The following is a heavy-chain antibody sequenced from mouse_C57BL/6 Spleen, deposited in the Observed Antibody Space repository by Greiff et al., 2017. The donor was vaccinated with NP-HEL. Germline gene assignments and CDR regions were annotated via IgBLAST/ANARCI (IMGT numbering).Heavy chain of an antibody. CDR1: GYTFTSYC. CDR2: IYPSDSET. CDR3: ARWDDYFDC. V-gene: IGHV1-61*01. Sequence: VQLQQPGAELVRPGSSVKLSCKASGYTFTSYCMDWVKQRPGQGLEWIGNIYPSDSETHYNQKFKDKATLTVAKSSSTAYMQLSSLTSEDAAVYYCARWDDYFDCGGQGTTLTVAS. J-gene: IGHJ2*01. D-gene: IGHD4-1*01.